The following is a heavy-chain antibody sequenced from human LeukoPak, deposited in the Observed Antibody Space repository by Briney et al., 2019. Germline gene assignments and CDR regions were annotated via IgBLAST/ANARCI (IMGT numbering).Heavy chain of an antibody. J-gene: IGHJ5*02. D-gene: IGHD2-2*01. CDR1: GFTVSSNE. V-gene: IGHV3-38-3*01. CDR2: ISGGST. CDR3: ARRVRGYCSSTSCQGWFDP. Sequence: PGGSLRLSCAASGFTVSSNEMSWVRQAPGKGLEWVSSISGGSTYYADSRKGRFTISRDNAKNSLYLQMNSLRAEDTAVYYCARRVRGYCSSTSCQGWFDPWGQGTLVTVSS.